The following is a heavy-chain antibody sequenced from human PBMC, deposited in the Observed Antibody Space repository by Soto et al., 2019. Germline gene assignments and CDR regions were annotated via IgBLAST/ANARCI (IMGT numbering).Heavy chain of an antibody. CDR2: IYYSGTT. D-gene: IGHD6-25*01. CDR1: GGSISSGNYY. J-gene: IGHJ4*02. CDR3: GRHPSAAYYFDY. Sequence: SETLSLTCSVSGGSISSGNYYWSWIRQHPGKGLEWIGHIYYSGTTNYNPSLKSRVNMSVDTSKNQFSLSLSSVTAADTAVYYCGRHPSAAYYFDYWGQGTLVTAPQ. V-gene: IGHV4-61*01.